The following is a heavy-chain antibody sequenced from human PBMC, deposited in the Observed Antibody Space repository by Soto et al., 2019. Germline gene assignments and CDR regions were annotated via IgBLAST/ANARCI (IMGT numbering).Heavy chain of an antibody. CDR3: ARQVIVGATPFDY. CDR2: IYYSGST. J-gene: IGHJ4*02. V-gene: IGHV4-59*08. Sequence: SETLSLTCTVSGGSISSYYWSWIRQPPGKGLEWIGYIYYSGSTNYNPSLKSRVTISVDTSKNQFSLKLSSVTAADTAVYYCARQVIVGATPFDYWGQGTLVTVSS. D-gene: IGHD1-26*01. CDR1: GGSISSYY.